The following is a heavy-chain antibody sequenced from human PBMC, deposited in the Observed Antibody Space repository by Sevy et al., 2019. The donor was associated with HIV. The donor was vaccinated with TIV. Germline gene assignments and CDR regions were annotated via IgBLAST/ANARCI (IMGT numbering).Heavy chain of an antibody. J-gene: IGHJ2*01. V-gene: IGHV3-11*01. CDR1: GFTFSDYY. CDR3: ARVKEDSSGYYFSLLHHWYFDL. CDR2: ISSSGSTI. D-gene: IGHD3-22*01. Sequence: GGSLRLSCAASGFTFSDYYRSWIRQAPGKGLEWVSYISSSGSTIYYADSVKGRFTISRDNAKNSLYLQMNSLRAEDTAVYYCARVKEDSSGYYFSLLHHWYFDLWGRGTLVTVSS.